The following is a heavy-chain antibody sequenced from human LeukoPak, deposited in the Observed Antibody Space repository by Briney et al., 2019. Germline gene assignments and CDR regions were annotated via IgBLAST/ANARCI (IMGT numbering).Heavy chain of an antibody. V-gene: IGHV3-21*04. D-gene: IGHD2/OR15-2a*01. CDR3: AKAFVPYYYGMDV. CDR2: ISSGSSYK. J-gene: IGHJ6*02. Sequence: GGSLRPSCAASGFTFSSYSMNWVRQAPGKGLEWVSSISSGSSYKYYADSVKGRFTISRDNSKNTLYLQVNSLRAEETAVYYCAKAFVPYYYGMDVWGQGTTVTVS. CDR1: GFTFSSYS.